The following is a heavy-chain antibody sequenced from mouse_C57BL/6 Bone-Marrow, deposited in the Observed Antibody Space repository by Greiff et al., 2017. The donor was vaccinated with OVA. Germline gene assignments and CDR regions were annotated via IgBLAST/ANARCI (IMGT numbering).Heavy chain of an antibody. CDR2: IDPSDSYT. CDR1: GYTFTSYW. CDR3: ARSDYGLFAY. J-gene: IGHJ3*01. Sequence: VQLQQPGAELVRPGTSVKLSCKASGYTFTSYWMHWVKQRPGQGLEWIGVIDPSDSYTNYNQKFKGKATLTVDTSSSTAYMQLSSLTSEDSAVYYCARSDYGLFAYWGQGTLVTVSA. V-gene: IGHV1-59*01. D-gene: IGHD1-1*02.